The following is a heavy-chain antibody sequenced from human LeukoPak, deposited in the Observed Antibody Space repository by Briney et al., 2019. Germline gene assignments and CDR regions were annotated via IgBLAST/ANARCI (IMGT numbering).Heavy chain of an antibody. CDR3: ARAMRWTSGPVELGWFDR. D-gene: IGHD5-12*01. CDR2: IFYRGST. V-gene: IGHV4-59*01. CDR1: GDSISDYY. J-gene: IGHJ5*02. Sequence: SETLSLTCSVPGDSISDYYWTWIRRPPGGRREWIGHIFYRGSTKYNPSLKNRVTISVDTSKNQVSLTLTSVTAADTAVYYCARAMRWTSGPVELGWFDRWGQGTLVTVSS.